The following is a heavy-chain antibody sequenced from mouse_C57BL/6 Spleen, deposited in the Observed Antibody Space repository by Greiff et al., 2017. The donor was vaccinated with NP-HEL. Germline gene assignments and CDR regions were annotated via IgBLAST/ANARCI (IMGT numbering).Heavy chain of an antibody. D-gene: IGHD1-1*01. CDR1: GYTFTSYW. V-gene: IGHV1-50*01. CDR3: ANYDGSSPWYFDV. Sequence: VQLQQPGAELVKPGASVKLSCKASGYTFTSYWMQWVKQRPGQGLEWIGEIDPSDSYTNYNQKFKGKATLTVDTSSSTAYMQLSSLTSEDSAVYYCANYDGSSPWYFDVWGTGTTVTVSS. CDR2: IDPSDSYT. J-gene: IGHJ1*03.